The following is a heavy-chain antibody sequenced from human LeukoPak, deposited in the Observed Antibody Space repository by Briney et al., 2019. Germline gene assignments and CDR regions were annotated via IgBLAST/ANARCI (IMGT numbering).Heavy chain of an antibody. D-gene: IGHD4-17*01. CDR2: ISSSSSYI. CDR1: GFTFSSYS. CDR3: AREGDYGDYVWVNAFDI. J-gene: IGHJ3*02. Sequence: GGSLRLSCAASGFTFSSYSMNWVRQAPGKGLEWVSSISSSSSYIYYADSVKGRFTISRDNAKNSLYLQMSSLRAEDTAVYYCAREGDYGDYVWVNAFDIWGQGTMVTVSS. V-gene: IGHV3-21*01.